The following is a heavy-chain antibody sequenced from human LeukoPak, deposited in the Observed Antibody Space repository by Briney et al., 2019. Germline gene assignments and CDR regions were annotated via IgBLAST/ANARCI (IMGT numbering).Heavy chain of an antibody. J-gene: IGHJ4*02. CDR1: GFTFSTYS. Sequence: LPGGSLRLSCAASGFTFSTYSMNWVRQAPGKGLEWVSYITGSSTTIYYADSVKGRFTISRDNAKNSLYLQMNSLRAEDTALYYCARDVNGFSSTWYEYWGQGTLVTVSS. CDR3: ARDVNGFSSTWYEY. CDR2: ITGSSTTI. V-gene: IGHV3-48*01. D-gene: IGHD6-13*01.